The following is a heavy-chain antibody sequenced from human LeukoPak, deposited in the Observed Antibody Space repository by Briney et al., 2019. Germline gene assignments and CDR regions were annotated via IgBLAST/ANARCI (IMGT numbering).Heavy chain of an antibody. CDR2: ISYDGNNK. D-gene: IGHD1-26*01. V-gene: IGHV3-30*18. Sequence: QPGRSLRLSCAASGFIFSTSGMHWVRQAPGKGLEWMAVISYDGNNKYYADSVKGRFNISRDNSKNTLYLQMNSLRVEDTAVYYCAKGRTLVGGSTRSYDYWGQGTLVTVSS. J-gene: IGHJ4*02. CDR1: GFIFSTSG. CDR3: AKGRTLVGGSTRSYDY.